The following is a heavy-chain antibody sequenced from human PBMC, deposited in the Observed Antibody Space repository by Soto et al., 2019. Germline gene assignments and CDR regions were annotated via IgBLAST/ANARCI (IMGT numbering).Heavy chain of an antibody. CDR1: GYTFTTYY. V-gene: IGHV1-46*01. CDR2: IHPGCGST. D-gene: IGHD5-12*01. J-gene: IGHJ5*02. Sequence: ASVKVSCKASGYTFTTYYIHWVRQAPGQGLQCMGIIHPGCGSTTYAQKFQGRVTMTRDTSTSTVYMELSSLRSEDTAVYYCARVATPTIAPFDPWGQGTLVTVSS. CDR3: ARVATPTIAPFDP.